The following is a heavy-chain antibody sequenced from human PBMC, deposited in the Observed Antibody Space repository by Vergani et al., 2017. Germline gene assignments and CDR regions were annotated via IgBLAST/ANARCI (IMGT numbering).Heavy chain of an antibody. CDR1: GGSISSSSLY. V-gene: IGHV4-39*01. J-gene: IGHJ4*02. CDR3: ARQNTVTSVGY. CDR2: IYYSGTT. Sequence: QLQLQESGPGLVEPSETLSLTCTVSGGSISSSSLYWGRIRQPPGKGLEWIGTIYYSGTTYYNPSLKSRVTISVDTSKNQFSLKLTSVTAEDTAVYYCARQNTVTSVGYWGQGTLVTVSS. D-gene: IGHD4-17*01.